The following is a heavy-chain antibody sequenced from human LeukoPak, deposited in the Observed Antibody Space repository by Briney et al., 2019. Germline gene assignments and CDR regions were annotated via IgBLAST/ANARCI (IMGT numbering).Heavy chain of an antibody. CDR3: AKVVTMIVVATAFDY. Sequence: GGSLRLSCAASGFMFSSYAMNWVRQAPGKGLEWVSAISGSGANTHYADSVKGRFTISRDNSKNTLYLQMNSLRAEDTAVYYCAKVVTMIVVATAFDYWGQGTLVTVSS. D-gene: IGHD3-22*01. CDR2: ISGSGANT. J-gene: IGHJ4*02. V-gene: IGHV3-23*01. CDR1: GFMFSSYA.